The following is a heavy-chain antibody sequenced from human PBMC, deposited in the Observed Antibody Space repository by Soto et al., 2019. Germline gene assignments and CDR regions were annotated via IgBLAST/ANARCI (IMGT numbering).Heavy chain of an antibody. J-gene: IGHJ4*02. CDR1: GRSFSGYY. V-gene: IGHV4-34*01. CDR3: ARENGSGSYFDY. CDR2: INHSGST. D-gene: IGHD3-10*01. Sequence: PSETLSLTCAVYGRSFSGYYWSWIRQPPGKGLEWIGEINHSGSTNYNPSLKSRVTISVDTSKNQFSLKLGSVTAADTAVYYCARENGSGSYFDYWGQGTLVTVSS.